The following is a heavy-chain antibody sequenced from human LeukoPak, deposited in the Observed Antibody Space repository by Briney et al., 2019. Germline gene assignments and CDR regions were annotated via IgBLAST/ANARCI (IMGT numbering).Heavy chain of an antibody. Sequence: SETLSLTCTVSGGSISSSSYYWGWIRQPPGKGLEWIGSINYSESTYYNPSLKSRVTISVDTSKNQFSLKLSSVTAADTAVYYCARQRLVAFDIWGQGTMVTVSS. CDR1: GGSISSSSYY. V-gene: IGHV4-39*01. J-gene: IGHJ3*02. CDR3: ARQRLVAFDI. CDR2: INYSEST.